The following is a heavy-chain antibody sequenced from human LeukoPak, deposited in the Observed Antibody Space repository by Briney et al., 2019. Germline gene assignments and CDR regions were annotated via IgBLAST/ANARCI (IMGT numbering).Heavy chain of an antibody. D-gene: IGHD6-13*01. CDR1: GGSISSSSYY. CDR2: IYYSGST. Sequence: PSETLSLTCTVSGGSISSSSYYWGWIRQPPGKGLEWIGSIYYSGSTYYNPSLKSRVTISVDTSKNQFSLKLSSVTAADTAVYYCARDWEEAAGTGYFDYWGQGTLVTVSS. V-gene: IGHV4-39*07. J-gene: IGHJ4*02. CDR3: ARDWEEAAGTGYFDY.